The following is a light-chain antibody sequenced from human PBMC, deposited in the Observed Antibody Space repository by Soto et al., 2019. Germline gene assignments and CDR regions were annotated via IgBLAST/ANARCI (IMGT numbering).Light chain of an antibody. J-gene: IGKJ4*01. CDR3: HHLDTYPLT. CDR2: DAS. Sequence: DILLTQSPSFLSASVGDRVTITCRASQAIAPGSTTYFAWYQQKPGKAPELLIYDASTLEYVVPSRFSGSGSGTEFTLTINSRPPEDFASSYCHHLDTYPLTVGGGTKVEIK. CDR1: QAIAPGSTTY. V-gene: IGKV1-9*01.